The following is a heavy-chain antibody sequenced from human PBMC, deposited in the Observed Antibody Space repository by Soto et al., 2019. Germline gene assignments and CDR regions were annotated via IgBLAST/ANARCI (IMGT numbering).Heavy chain of an antibody. J-gene: IGHJ4*02. V-gene: IGHV1-18*01. CDR3: ARGRYGDY. CDR1: GYTFTSYG. D-gene: IGHD1-1*01. CDR2: ISAHNGNT. Sequence: QVHLVQSGAEVKKPGASVKVSCKASGYTFTSYGITWVRQAPGQGLERMGWISAHNGNTDYAQKLQGRVIVTRDTSTSTAYMELRSLISDDTAVYYGARGRYGDYWGQGALVTVSS.